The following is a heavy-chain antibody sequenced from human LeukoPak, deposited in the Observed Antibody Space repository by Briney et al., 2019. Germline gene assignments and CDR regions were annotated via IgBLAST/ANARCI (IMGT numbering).Heavy chain of an antibody. CDR1: GYTFTSYG. V-gene: IGHV1-18*01. J-gene: IGHJ4*02. D-gene: IGHD2-15*01. CDR2: ISAYNGNT. CDR3: ASITHYCSGGSCYSGYFDY. Sequence: GASVKVSCKASGYTFTSYGISWVRQAPGQGLEWMGWISAYNGNTNYAQKLQGRVTMTTDTSTSTAYMELRSLRSDDTAVYYCASITHYCSGGSCYSGYFDYWGQGTLVTVSS.